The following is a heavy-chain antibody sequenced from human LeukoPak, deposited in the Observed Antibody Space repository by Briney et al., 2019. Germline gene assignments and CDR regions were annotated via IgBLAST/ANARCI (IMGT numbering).Heavy chain of an antibody. CDR3: ARRGFDIVVVPAARSYYYYYMDV. V-gene: IGHV4-34*01. CDR1: GGSFSGYY. D-gene: IGHD2-2*01. CDR2: INHSGST. J-gene: IGHJ6*03. Sequence: SETLSLTCAVYGGSFSGYYWSWIRQPPGKGLEWIGEINHSGSTNYNPSLKSRVTISVDTSKNQFSLKLSSVTAADTAVYYCARRGFDIVVVPAARSYYYYYMDVWGKGTTVTVSS.